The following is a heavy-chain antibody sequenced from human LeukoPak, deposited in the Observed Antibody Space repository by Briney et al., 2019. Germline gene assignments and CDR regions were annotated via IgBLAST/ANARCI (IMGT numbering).Heavy chain of an antibody. CDR2: IKQDGSEK. V-gene: IGHV3-7*01. D-gene: IGHD6-19*01. J-gene: IGHJ4*02. CDR1: GFTFSSYS. CDR3: ARSGIAVAGYFDY. Sequence: GGSLRLSCAASGFTFSSYSMNWVRQAPGKGLEWVANIKQDGSEKYYVDSVKGRFTISRDNAKNSLYLQMNSLRAEDTAVYYCARSGIAVAGYFDYWGQGTLVTVSS.